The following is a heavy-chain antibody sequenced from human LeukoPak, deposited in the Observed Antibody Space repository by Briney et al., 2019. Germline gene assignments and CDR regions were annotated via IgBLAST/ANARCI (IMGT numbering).Heavy chain of an antibody. J-gene: IGHJ6*02. V-gene: IGHV3-53*01. Sequence: PGGSLRLSCAASGFTVSSNYMSWVRQVPGKGLEWVSVIYSGGSTYYADSVKGRFTISRDNAKNSLYLQMNSLRAEDTAVYYCARDYGTYYYGMDVWGQGTTVTVSS. CDR3: ARDYGTYYYGMDV. CDR2: IYSGGST. D-gene: IGHD4-17*01. CDR1: GFTVSSNY.